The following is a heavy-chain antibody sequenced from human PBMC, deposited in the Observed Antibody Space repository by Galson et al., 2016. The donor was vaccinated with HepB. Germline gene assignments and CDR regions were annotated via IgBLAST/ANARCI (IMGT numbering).Heavy chain of an antibody. Sequence: SVKVSCKASGYTFTGYYIDWARQAPGQGLEWMGRINPNSGGTKYVQKFQGRVTMTRDTSISTAYMELSRLRSDDTAVYYCAVVLNKSMGDYWGQGTLVTVSS. J-gene: IGHJ4*02. D-gene: IGHD1/OR15-1a*01. CDR3: AVVLNKSMGDY. CDR2: INPNSGGT. CDR1: GYTFTGYY. V-gene: IGHV1-2*06.